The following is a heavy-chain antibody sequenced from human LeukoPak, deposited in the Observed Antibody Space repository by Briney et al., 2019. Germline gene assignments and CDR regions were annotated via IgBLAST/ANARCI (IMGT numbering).Heavy chain of an antibody. CDR2: ISYDGSNK. CDR3: ARVSNWGSLEWLPLDY. CDR1: GFTFSSYA. V-gene: IGHV3-30*04. D-gene: IGHD3-3*01. Sequence: GGSLRLSRAASGFTFSSYAMHWVRQAPGKGLEWVAVISYDGSNKYYADSVKGRFTISRDNSKNTLYLQMNSLRAEDTAVYYCARVSNWGSLEWLPLDYWGQGTLVTVSS. J-gene: IGHJ4*02.